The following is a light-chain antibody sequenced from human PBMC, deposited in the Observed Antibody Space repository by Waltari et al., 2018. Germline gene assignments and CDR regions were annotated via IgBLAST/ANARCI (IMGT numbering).Light chain of an antibody. CDR1: RSNIGSNT. CDR2: SNL. V-gene: IGLV1-44*01. Sequence: QSVLTKPPSASGTTGQTVIITCSGGRSNIGSNTINWYQHLPGSAPKLLIFSNLQRPSGVPDRFSGSKSGTSASLAISGLQSEDEGDYYCAAWDDSLSGYVVFGGGTKLTVL. CDR3: AAWDDSLSGYVV. J-gene: IGLJ2*01.